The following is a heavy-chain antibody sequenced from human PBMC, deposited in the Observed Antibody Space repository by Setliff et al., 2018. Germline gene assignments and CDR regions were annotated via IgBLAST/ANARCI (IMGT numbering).Heavy chain of an antibody. Sequence: PGGSLRLSCAASGFTFSSYAMHWVRQAPGKGLEWVAVISYDGSSTSYADSVKGRFTISRVNAKNSLYLRMNSLRAEDTAVYYCARVAGRGRYWYFDLWGRGTLVTVSS. CDR2: ISYDGSST. J-gene: IGHJ2*01. CDR3: ARVAGRGRYWYFDL. V-gene: IGHV3-30*04. CDR1: GFTFSSYA.